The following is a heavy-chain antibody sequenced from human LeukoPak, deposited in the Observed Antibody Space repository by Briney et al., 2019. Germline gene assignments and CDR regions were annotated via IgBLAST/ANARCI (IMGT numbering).Heavy chain of an antibody. CDR3: ARDRGGGYDFDY. V-gene: IGHV3-48*02. CDR1: GFTFSSYS. Sequence: GGSLRLSCAASGFTFSSYSMNWVRQAPGKGLEWVSYISSGSSTIYYADSVKGRFTISRDNAKDSLYLQMNSLRDEDTAVYSCARDRGGGYDFDYWGQGTLVTVSS. CDR2: ISSGSSTI. D-gene: IGHD5-12*01. J-gene: IGHJ4*02.